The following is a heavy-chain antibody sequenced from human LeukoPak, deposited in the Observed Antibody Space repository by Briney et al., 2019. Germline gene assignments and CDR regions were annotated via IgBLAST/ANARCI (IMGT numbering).Heavy chain of an antibody. CDR1: GYTFTSYA. D-gene: IGHD5-18*01. CDR3: ARARIQLPSGGFDP. J-gene: IGHJ5*02. Sequence: ASVKVSCKASGYTFTSYAMNWVRQAPGQRLEWMGWINAGNGNTRYSQKFQGRVTITRDTSASTAYMELSSLRSEDTAVYYCARARIQLPSGGFDPWGQGTLVTVSS. CDR2: INAGNGNT. V-gene: IGHV1-3*01.